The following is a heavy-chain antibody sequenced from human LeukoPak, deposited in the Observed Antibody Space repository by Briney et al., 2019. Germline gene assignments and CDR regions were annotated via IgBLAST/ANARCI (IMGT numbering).Heavy chain of an antibody. V-gene: IGHV5-51*01. Sequence: GESLKISCKGSGYTFTNYWIGWGRQMPGKGLEWMGIIYPDDSETAFSPSFQGQVTISADKSINTAFLQRSSLKASDTAMYYCARSQDSSSDAFDVWGQGTMVTVSS. CDR1: GYTFTNYW. CDR2: IYPDDSET. CDR3: ARSQDSSSDAFDV. J-gene: IGHJ3*01. D-gene: IGHD6-13*01.